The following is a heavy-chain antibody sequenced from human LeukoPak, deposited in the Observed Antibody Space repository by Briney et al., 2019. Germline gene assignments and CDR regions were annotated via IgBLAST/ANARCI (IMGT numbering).Heavy chain of an antibody. D-gene: IGHD6-6*01. J-gene: IGHJ4*02. V-gene: IGHV1-69*06. CDR3: ARDRSIAAPRGSRGFDY. CDR1: GYIFTDYY. Sequence: VASVKVSCKASGYIFTDYYMYWVRQAPGQGLEWMGGIIPIFGTANYAQKFQGRVTITADKSTSTAYMELSSLRSEDTAVYYCARDRSIAAPRGSRGFDYWGQGTLVTVSS. CDR2: IIPIFGTA.